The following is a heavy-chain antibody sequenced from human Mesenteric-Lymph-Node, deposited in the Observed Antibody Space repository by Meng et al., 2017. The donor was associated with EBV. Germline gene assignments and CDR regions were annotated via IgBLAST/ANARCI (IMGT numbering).Heavy chain of an antibody. CDR2: IYHSGGT. CDR3: ARNVQSCSGSNCYHWFDP. D-gene: IGHD2-2*01. J-gene: IGHJ5*02. CDR1: GVSINSNIW. Sequence: QVGRGGSAPGQVKPSGTLSLSCTVSGVSINSNIWWTWVRQAPGNGLEWIGKIYHSGGTNYNPSLESRVTISVDKSTNQFSLRVSSVTAAETAVYYCARNVQSCSGSNCYHWFDPWGQGTLVTVSS. V-gene: IGHV4-4*02.